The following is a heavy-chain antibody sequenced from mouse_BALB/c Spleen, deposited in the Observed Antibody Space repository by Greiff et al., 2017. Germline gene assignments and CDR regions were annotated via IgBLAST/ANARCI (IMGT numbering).Heavy chain of an antibody. Sequence: EVKVVESGGGLVKPGGSLKLSCAASGFTFSSYAMSWVRQTPEKRLEWVASISSGGSTYYPDSVKGRFTISRDNARNILYLQMSSLRSEDTAMYYCARGGSSGAMDYWGQGTSVTVSS. D-gene: IGHD1-1*01. CDR2: ISSGGST. V-gene: IGHV5-6-5*01. CDR3: ARGGSSGAMDY. CDR1: GFTFSSYA. J-gene: IGHJ4*01.